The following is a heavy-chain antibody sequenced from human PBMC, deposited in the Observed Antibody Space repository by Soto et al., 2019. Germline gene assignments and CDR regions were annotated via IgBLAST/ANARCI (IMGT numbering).Heavy chain of an antibody. V-gene: IGHV4-30-4*01. CDR2: IYYSGST. J-gene: IGHJ4*02. CDR3: ARDAYFDPYCFDY. CDR1: GGSISSGDYY. Sequence: QMQLQESGPGLVKPSQTLSLTCTISGGSISSGDYYRSWIRQPPGKGLEWIGYIYYSGSTYYNPSLKSRVTISVDTSKNQYSLKLSSVTAADTAVYYCARDAYFDPYCFDYWGQGTLVTVSS. D-gene: IGHD3-9*01.